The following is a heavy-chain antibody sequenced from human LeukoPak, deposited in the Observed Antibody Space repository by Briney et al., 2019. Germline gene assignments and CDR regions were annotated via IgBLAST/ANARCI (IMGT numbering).Heavy chain of an antibody. D-gene: IGHD1-1*01. CDR1: GFTFSSYT. J-gene: IGHJ4*02. CDR3: AREVNWRFDY. Sequence: GGSLRLSCAASGFTFSSYTMYWVRQAPGKGLEYVSAISSNGGSTYYANSVKGRFTISRDNSKNTLYLQMGSLRGEDMAVYYCAREVNWRFDYWGQGTLVTVSS. V-gene: IGHV3-64*01. CDR2: ISSNGGST.